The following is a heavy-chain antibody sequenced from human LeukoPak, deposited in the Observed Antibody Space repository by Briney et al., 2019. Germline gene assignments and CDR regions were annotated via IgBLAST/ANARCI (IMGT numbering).Heavy chain of an antibody. CDR2: IYYSGST. CDR1: CVSISIYY. Sequence: PSETLSLTCTVSCVSISIYYWIWIRQPPGEGLEGIVYIYYSGSTNYHPSLKSRLTITVHAPKNQFSLTLISVPAAHTALFLCARGGLYGGYVWGDIYYSSYGMDVWGQGTTVIVSS. D-gene: IGHD3-16*01. V-gene: IGHV4-59*12. CDR3: ARGGLYGGYVWGDIYYSSYGMDV. J-gene: IGHJ6*02.